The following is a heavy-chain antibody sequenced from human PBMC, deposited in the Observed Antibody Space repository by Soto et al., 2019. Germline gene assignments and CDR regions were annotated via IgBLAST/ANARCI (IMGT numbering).Heavy chain of an antibody. CDR1: GFTFGTTD. CDR3: VKNSGWFNT. CDR2: IDGSGGIT. D-gene: IGHD3-10*01. Sequence: PGGSLRLSCAASGFTFGTTDMSWVRQAPGEGLKWVSTIDGSGGITYYADSVKGRFTISRDNSRNTVYLQMNSLRGDDTALYYCVKNSGWFNTWGQGALVTV. J-gene: IGHJ5*02. V-gene: IGHV3-23*01.